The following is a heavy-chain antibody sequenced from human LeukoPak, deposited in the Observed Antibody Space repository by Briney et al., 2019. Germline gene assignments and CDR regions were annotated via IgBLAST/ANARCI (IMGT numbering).Heavy chain of an antibody. CDR3: AKAPTVGSGSYRTLPYYYYYMDV. V-gene: IGHV3-30*18. D-gene: IGHD3-10*01. CDR2: ISYDGSNK. J-gene: IGHJ6*03. CDR1: GFTFSSYG. Sequence: PGGSLRLSCAASGFTFSSYGMHWVRQAPGKGLEWVAVISYDGSNKYYADSVKGRFTISRDNSKNTLYLQMNSLRAEDTAVYYCAKAPTVGSGSYRTLPYYYYYMDVWGKGTTVTISS.